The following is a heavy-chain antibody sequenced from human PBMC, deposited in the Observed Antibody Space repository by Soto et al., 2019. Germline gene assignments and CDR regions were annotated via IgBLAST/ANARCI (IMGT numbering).Heavy chain of an antibody. Sequence: PGGSLRLCCAASGFTFSNYGMHRVRQAPGKGLEWVAIISFDGNNKYYSDSVKGRFTISRDNSKNMVFLQMNSLRPEDTAVYYCVKPKEHFYDSSPGETWGQGTPVTVSS. CDR3: VKPKEHFYDSSPGET. CDR2: ISFDGNNK. D-gene: IGHD3-22*01. CDR1: GFTFSNYG. J-gene: IGHJ5*02. V-gene: IGHV3-30*18.